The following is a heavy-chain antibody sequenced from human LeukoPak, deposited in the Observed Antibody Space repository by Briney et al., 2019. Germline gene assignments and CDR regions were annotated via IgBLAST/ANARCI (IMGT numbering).Heavy chain of an antibody. D-gene: IGHD6-6*01. CDR2: IIPIFGTA. CDR3: ARGVEEQLVPGKWFDP. Sequence: SVKVSCKASGYTFTSYDINWVRQAPGQGLEWMGGIIPIFGTANYAQKFQGRVTITTDESTSTAYMELSSLRSEDTAVYYCARGVEEQLVPGKWFDPWGQGNLVTVSS. CDR1: GYTFTSYD. J-gene: IGHJ5*02. V-gene: IGHV1-69*05.